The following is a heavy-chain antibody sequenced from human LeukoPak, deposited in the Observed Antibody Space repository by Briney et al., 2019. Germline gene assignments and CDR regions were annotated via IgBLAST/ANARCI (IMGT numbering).Heavy chain of an antibody. CDR3: ARGSVGGGNYFDY. J-gene: IGHJ4*02. CDR1: GFTFSSYI. D-gene: IGHD3-16*01. V-gene: IGHV3-21*01. Sequence: GGSLRLSCAASGFTFSSYIMNWVRQAPGKGLEWVSSISSDSSYIYYADSVKGRFTISRDNAKNSLYLQMNSLRAEDTAVYYCARGSVGGGNYFDYWGQGTLVTVSS. CDR2: ISSDSSYI.